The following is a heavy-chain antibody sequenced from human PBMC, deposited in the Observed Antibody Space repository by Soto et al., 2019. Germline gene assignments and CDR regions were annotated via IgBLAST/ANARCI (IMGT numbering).Heavy chain of an antibody. J-gene: IGHJ4*02. D-gene: IGHD2-8*01. Sequence: EVQVLESGGGLVQPGGSLRLSCAASGFTFSNYGMDWVRQAPGKGLEWVSEVTGSGSGTYYADSVKGRFSISRDNSKNTLYLQMNSLRAEVTAVYYCAKRWSFFFDSWGQGTLVTVSS. CDR1: GFTFSNYG. CDR3: AKRWSFFFDS. V-gene: IGHV3-23*01. CDR2: VTGSGSGT.